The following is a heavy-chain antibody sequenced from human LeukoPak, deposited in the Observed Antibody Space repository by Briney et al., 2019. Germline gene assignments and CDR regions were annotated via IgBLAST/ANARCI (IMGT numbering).Heavy chain of an antibody. D-gene: IGHD3-10*01. CDR1: GGSFGGYY. Sequence: SETLSLTCAVYGGSFGGYYWSWIRQPPGKGLEWIGEINHSGSTNYNPSLKSRVTISVDTSKNQFSLKLSSVTAADTAVYYCARGGTSGVVYYYYMDVWGKGTTVTVSS. V-gene: IGHV4-34*01. J-gene: IGHJ6*03. CDR2: INHSGST. CDR3: ARGGTSGVVYYYYMDV.